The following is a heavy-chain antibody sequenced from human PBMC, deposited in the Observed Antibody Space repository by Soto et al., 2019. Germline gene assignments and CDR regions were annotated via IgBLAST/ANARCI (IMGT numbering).Heavy chain of an antibody. Sequence: PGASLKITCNRSGYSFTSYWNGWVRQMPGKDLAWMGMIYPGDSDTRYSPSFQGQVTISADKSISTAYLQWSSLKASDTAMYYCARHLEMADWYYGMDVWGQETTVTVSS. CDR2: IYPGDSDT. CDR3: ARHLEMADWYYGMDV. J-gene: IGHJ6*02. D-gene: IGHD3-3*01. CDR1: GYSFTSYW. V-gene: IGHV5-51*01.